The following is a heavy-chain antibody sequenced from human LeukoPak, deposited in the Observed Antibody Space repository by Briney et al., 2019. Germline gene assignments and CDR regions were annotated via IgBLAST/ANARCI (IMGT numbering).Heavy chain of an antibody. V-gene: IGHV1-2*02. J-gene: IGHJ4*02. CDR3: ARVRSGSYWVY. CDR2: INPNSGGT. Sequence: ASVKVSCKASGYSFTGYYMHWVRQAPGQGLEWMGWINPNSGGTNYAQKFQGRVTMTRDMSISTAYMELSRLRSDDTAVYYCARVRSGSYWVYWGQGTLVTVSS. D-gene: IGHD3-10*01. CDR1: GYSFTGYY.